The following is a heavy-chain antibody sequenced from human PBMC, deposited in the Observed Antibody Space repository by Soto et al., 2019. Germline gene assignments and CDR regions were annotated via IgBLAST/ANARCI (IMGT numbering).Heavy chain of an antibody. Sequence: EVQLVESGGGLVQPGGSLRLSCAASGFTFSSYWMHWVRQAPGKGLVWVSRINSDGSSTSYADSVKGRFTISRDNAKNTLYLQMNSLRAEDTAVYYCAREAVLLDDSSGYPYWGQGTLVTVSS. J-gene: IGHJ4*02. D-gene: IGHD3-22*01. CDR3: AREAVLLDDSSGYPY. CDR1: GFTFSSYW. CDR2: INSDGSST. V-gene: IGHV3-74*01.